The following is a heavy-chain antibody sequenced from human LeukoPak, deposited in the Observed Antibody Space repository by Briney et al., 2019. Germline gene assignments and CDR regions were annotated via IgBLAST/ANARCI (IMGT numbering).Heavy chain of an antibody. CDR2: IWYDGSKK. CDR1: GFTFTDYG. D-gene: IGHD3-10*01. J-gene: IGHJ6*03. CDR3: ARESGGDYYMDF. Sequence: PGGSLRLSCATSGFTFTDYGLHWVRQAPGKGLEWVAVIWYDGSKKFYGESLEGRFTISRDDSKNTVYLEMSSPRVEDTAVYYCARESGGDYYMDFWGKGTTVIVSS. V-gene: IGHV3-33*01.